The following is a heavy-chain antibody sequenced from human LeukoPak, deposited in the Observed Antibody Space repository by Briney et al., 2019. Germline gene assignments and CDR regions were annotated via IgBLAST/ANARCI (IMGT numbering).Heavy chain of an antibody. CDR1: GFTFSSYA. V-gene: IGHV3-23*01. CDR3: ARDIVVVPAYYFDY. CDR2: ISGSGGST. D-gene: IGHD2-2*01. Sequence: PGGSLRLSCAASGFTFSSYAMSWVRQAPGKGLKWVSAISGSGGSTYYADSVKGRFTISRDNSKNTLYLQMNSLRAEDTAVYYCARDIVVVPAYYFDYWGQGTLVTVSS. J-gene: IGHJ4*02.